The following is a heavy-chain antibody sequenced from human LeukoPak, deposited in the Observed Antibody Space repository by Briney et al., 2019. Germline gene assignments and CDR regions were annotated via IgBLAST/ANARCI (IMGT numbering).Heavy chain of an antibody. CDR3: ARCTIFGVVIESHFDY. V-gene: IGHV4-39*01. J-gene: IGHJ4*02. CDR2: IYYSGST. CDR1: GGSISSSSYY. D-gene: IGHD3-3*01. Sequence: SETLSLTCTVSGGSISSSSYYWGWIRQPPGKGLEWIGSIYYSGSTYYNPSLKSRVTISVDTSKNQFSLKLSSVTAADTAVYYCARCTIFGVVIESHFDYWGQGTLVTVSS.